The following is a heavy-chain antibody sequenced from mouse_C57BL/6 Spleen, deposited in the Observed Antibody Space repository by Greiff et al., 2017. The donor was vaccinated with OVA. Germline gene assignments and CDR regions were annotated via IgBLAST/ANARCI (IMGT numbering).Heavy chain of an antibody. CDR2: ISDGGSYT. Sequence: EVNVVESGGGLVKPGGSLKLSCAASGFTFSSYAMSWVRQTPEKRLEWVATISDGGSYTYYPDNVKGRFTISRDNAKNNLYLQMSHLKSEDTAMYYCARGGLITFYYFDYWGQGTTLTVSS. V-gene: IGHV5-4*03. CDR3: ARGGLITFYYFDY. D-gene: IGHD1-1*01. J-gene: IGHJ2*01. CDR1: GFTFSSYA.